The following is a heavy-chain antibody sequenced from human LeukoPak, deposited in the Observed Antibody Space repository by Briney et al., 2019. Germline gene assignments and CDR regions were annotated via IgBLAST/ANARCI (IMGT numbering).Heavy chain of an antibody. V-gene: IGHV3-23*01. Sequence: GGSLRLSCAASGFTFSSYGMSWVRQAPGKGLEWVSGISGSGGNTYYADSVKGRFTISRDSSKNTLFLQMNSLRAEDTAVYYCAKGRYYNILTGYYVRRGLDYWGQGTLVTVSS. CDR1: GFTFSSYG. D-gene: IGHD3-9*01. CDR3: AKGRYYNILTGYYVRRGLDY. CDR2: ISGSGGNT. J-gene: IGHJ4*02.